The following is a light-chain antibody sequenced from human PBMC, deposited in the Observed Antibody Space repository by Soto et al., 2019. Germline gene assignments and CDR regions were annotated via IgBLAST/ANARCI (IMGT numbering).Light chain of an antibody. CDR1: QSVSSN. V-gene: IGKV3-15*01. CDR3: QQYNNWPPLT. Sequence: EIVMTQSPATLSVSPGERATLSCRASQSVSSNLAWYQQKPGQAPRLLIYGASTRATGIPARFSGSGSGTEFTLTISSLXXXDFAVYYCQQYNNWPPLTFGGGTKVXX. CDR2: GAS. J-gene: IGKJ4*01.